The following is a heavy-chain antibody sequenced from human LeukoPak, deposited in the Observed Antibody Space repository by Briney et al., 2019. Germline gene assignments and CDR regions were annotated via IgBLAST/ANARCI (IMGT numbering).Heavy chain of an antibody. D-gene: IGHD1-1*01. V-gene: IGHV3-23*01. CDR3: AKSINEYFYDGIDV. CDR1: GFTFRSYA. Sequence: GGSLRLSCAASGFTFRSYAMNWVRQAPGKGLEWVSAISGSGATTYSADSVEGRFTISRDNSKNSLYLQMNSLRAEDTAVYYCAKSINEYFYDGIDVWGRGTTVTVSS. J-gene: IGHJ6*02. CDR2: ISGSGATT.